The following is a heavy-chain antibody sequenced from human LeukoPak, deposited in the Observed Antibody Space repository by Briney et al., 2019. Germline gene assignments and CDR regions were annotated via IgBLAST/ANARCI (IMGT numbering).Heavy chain of an antibody. V-gene: IGHV3-23*01. CDR3: AKPQSSGHTTDY. J-gene: IGHJ4*02. D-gene: IGHD3-22*01. Sequence: GGSLRLSCAASGFTFSSYAMSWVRQAPGKGLEWVSAISGSGGSTYYADSVKGRFTIPRDNSKNTLYLQMNSLRAEDTAVYYCAKPQSSGHTTDYWGQGTLVTVSS. CDR2: ISGSGGST. CDR1: GFTFSSYA.